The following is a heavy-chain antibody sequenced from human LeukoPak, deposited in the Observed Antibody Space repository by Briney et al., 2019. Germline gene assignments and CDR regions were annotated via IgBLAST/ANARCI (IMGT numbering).Heavy chain of an antibody. CDR2: ISAYNGNT. Sequence: EASVKVSCKASGFTFSSYGISWVRQAPGQGLEWLGWISAYNGNTNYAQKFQGRVTMITDTPTSTAYMELRSLRSDDTAVYYCARDADYGGNFQHWGQGTLVTVSS. CDR3: ARDADYGGNFQH. V-gene: IGHV1-18*01. D-gene: IGHD4-23*01. CDR1: GFTFSSYG. J-gene: IGHJ1*01.